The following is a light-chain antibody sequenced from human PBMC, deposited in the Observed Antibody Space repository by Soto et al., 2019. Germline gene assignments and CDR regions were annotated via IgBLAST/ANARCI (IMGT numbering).Light chain of an antibody. V-gene: IGLV2-14*03. CDR1: SSDVGSYNY. CDR3: TSYITAGTYV. Sequence: QSALTHPASVSGAPGQSITISCTGTSSDVGSYNYVSWYQQHPGKAPKLMIYDVSNRRSGVSDRFSGSKSGNTASLTISGLQAEDEADYYCTSYITAGTYVFGTGTQLTVL. CDR2: DVS. J-gene: IGLJ1*01.